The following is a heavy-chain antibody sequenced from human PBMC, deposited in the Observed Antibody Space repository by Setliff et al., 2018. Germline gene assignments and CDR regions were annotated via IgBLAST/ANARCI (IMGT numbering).Heavy chain of an antibody. CDR2: ISSSSSYI. Sequence: PGGSLRLSCEASGFTFTSYSMNWVRQAQGKGLDWVSSISSSSSYIYYADSVKGRFTISRDNAKNSLYLQMNSLRAEDTAVYYCARATLTIFGVVTPFDNWGQGTLVTV. CDR1: GFTFTSYS. D-gene: IGHD3-3*01. J-gene: IGHJ4*02. CDR3: ARATLTIFGVVTPFDN. V-gene: IGHV3-21*01.